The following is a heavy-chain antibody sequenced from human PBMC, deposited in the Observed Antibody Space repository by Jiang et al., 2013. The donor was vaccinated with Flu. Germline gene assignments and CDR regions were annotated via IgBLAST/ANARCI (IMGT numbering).Heavy chain of an antibody. V-gene: IGHV4-30-4*01. Sequence: GSGLVKPSQTLSLTCTVSGDSINSGDHYWSWIRQPPGKGLEWIGYIHYSGSTYYNPSLKSRVIISVDTSKNQFSLKLSSVTAADTAVYYCARAIGFGESFRTVDVWGKGTTVTVSS. CDR1: GDSINSGDHY. CDR2: IHYSGST. D-gene: IGHD3-10*01. CDR3: ARAIGFGESFRTVDV. J-gene: IGHJ6*04.